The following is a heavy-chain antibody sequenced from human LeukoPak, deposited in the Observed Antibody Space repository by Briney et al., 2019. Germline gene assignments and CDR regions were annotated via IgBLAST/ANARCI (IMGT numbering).Heavy chain of an antibody. D-gene: IGHD3-22*01. J-gene: IGHJ4*02. CDR3: AKVFYDSSMEFDY. Sequence: GGSLRLSCAASGFTFSSYAMNWVRQAPGKGLEWVSAISGSGGSTYYADSVKGRFTISRDNSKNTLYLQMNSLRAEDTAVYYCAKVFYDSSMEFDYWGQGTLVTVSS. CDR1: GFTFSSYA. V-gene: IGHV3-23*01. CDR2: ISGSGGST.